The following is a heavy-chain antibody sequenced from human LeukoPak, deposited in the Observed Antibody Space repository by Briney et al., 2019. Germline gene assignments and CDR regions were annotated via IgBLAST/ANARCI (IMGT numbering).Heavy chain of an antibody. Sequence: GGSLRLSCAASGFTFSSYEMNWVRQAPGKGLEWVSYISSSGSTIYYADSVKGRFTISRDNAKNSLYLQMNSLRAEDTAVYYCARETGYSYGYGYYYYYYMDVWGKGTTVTVSS. CDR2: ISSSGSTI. J-gene: IGHJ6*03. CDR3: ARETGYSYGYGYYYYYYMDV. V-gene: IGHV3-48*03. D-gene: IGHD5-18*01. CDR1: GFTFSSYE.